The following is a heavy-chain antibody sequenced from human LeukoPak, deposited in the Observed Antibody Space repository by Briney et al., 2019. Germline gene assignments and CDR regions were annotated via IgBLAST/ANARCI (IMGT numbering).Heavy chain of an antibody. CDR3: AGYYYDSSRGFDP. CDR1: GFRFDDYG. D-gene: IGHD3-16*01. V-gene: IGHV3-20*04. J-gene: IGHJ5*02. CDR2: INWNGGST. Sequence: RPGGSLRLSCAASGFRFDDYGMSWVRQAPGKGLEWVSDINWNGGSTGYADSVKGRFSISRDNAKNSLYLQMNSLRAEDTALYYCAGYYYDSSRGFDPWGQGTLVTVSA.